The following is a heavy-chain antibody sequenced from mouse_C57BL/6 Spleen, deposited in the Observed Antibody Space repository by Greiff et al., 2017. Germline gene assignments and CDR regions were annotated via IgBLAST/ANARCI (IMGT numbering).Heavy chain of an antibody. CDR2: ISDGGSYT. CDR3: ARDYYGSSYYFDC. J-gene: IGHJ2*01. D-gene: IGHD1-1*01. V-gene: IGHV5-4*01. Sequence: EVKLVESGGGLVKPGGSLKLSCAASGFTFSSYAMSWVRQTPEKRLEWVATISDGGSYTYYPDNVKGRFTISRDNAKNNQYLQMSHLKSEDTAMYYCARDYYGSSYYFDCWGQGTTLTVSS. CDR1: GFTFSSYA.